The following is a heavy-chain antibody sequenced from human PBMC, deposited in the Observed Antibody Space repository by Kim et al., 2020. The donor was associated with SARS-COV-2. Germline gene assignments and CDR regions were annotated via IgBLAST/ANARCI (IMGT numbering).Heavy chain of an antibody. D-gene: IGHD1-26*01. Sequence: SETLSLTCSVSGGSIGSYFWNWIRQPPGKGLEWIGYIYYTGTTTYNPSLKSRVTMSVDTSKNQFSLKLTSVTAADTAVYYCTRRGRDWYFDLWGRGTLVTVSS. J-gene: IGHJ2*01. CDR1: GGSIGSYF. CDR2: IYYTGTT. V-gene: IGHV4-59*08. CDR3: TRRGRDWYFDL.